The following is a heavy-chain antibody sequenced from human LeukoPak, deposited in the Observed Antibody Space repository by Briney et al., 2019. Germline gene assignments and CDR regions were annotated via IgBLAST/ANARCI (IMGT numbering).Heavy chain of an antibody. V-gene: IGHV4-4*02. Sequence: SGTLSLTCAVSGGSISSSNWWSWVRQPPGKGLEWIGEINHSGSTNYNPSLKSRVTISVDTSKNQFSLKLSPVTAADTAVYYCARLDGITIFGVDYWGQGTLVTVSS. J-gene: IGHJ4*02. D-gene: IGHD3-3*01. CDR1: GGSISSSNW. CDR3: ARLDGITIFGVDY. CDR2: INHSGST.